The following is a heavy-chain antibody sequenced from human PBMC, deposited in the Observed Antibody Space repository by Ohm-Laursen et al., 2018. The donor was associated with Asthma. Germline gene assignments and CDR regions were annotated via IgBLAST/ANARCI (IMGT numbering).Heavy chain of an antibody. J-gene: IGHJ3*02. CDR2: IYYSGST. V-gene: IGHV4-59*01. CDR1: GGSISSYY. CDR3: AREGQEAFDI. Sequence: TLSLTCTVSGGSISSYYWSWIRQPPGKGLEWIGYIYYSGSTNYNPSLKSRVTISVGTSKNQFSLKLSSVTAADTAVYYCAREGQEAFDIWGQGTMVTVSS.